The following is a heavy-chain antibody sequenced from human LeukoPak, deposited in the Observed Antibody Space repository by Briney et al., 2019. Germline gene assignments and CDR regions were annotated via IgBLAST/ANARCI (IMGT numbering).Heavy chain of an antibody. CDR1: GFTFSSYA. V-gene: IGHV3-23*01. J-gene: IGHJ5*02. Sequence: GGSLRLSCAASGFTFSSYAMSWVRQAPGKGLEWVSAISGSGGSTYYADSVKGRFTISRDNSKNTLYLQMNSLRAEDTAVYYCAKDRSYYGSGSVGDWFDPWGQGTLVTVSS. D-gene: IGHD3-10*01. CDR2: ISGSGGST. CDR3: AKDRSYYGSGSVGDWFDP.